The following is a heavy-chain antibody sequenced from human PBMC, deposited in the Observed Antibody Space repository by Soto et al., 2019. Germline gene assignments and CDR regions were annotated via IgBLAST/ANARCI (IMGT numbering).Heavy chain of an antibody. CDR2: IYPGDSDT. CDR1: GDTFTTYW. D-gene: IGHD6-13*01. Sequence: GESLKISCKGSGDTFTTYWIGWVRQMPGKGLEWMGIIYPGDSDTRYSPSFQGQVTISADKSISTAYLQWSSLKASDTAMYYCARHRQQLPGYLDYWGQGTLVTSPQ. V-gene: IGHV5-51*01. J-gene: IGHJ4*02. CDR3: ARHRQQLPGYLDY.